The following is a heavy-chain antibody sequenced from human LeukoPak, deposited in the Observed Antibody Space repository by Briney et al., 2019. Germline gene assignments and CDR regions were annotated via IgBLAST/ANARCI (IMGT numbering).Heavy chain of an antibody. Sequence: ASVKVSCEASGYTFTSYYMHWVRQAPGQGLEWMGIINPSGGSTSYAQKFQGRVTMTRDMSTSTVYMELSSLRSEDTAVYYCARDQVSYDYGGKGLAFDIWGQGTMVTVSS. J-gene: IGHJ3*02. CDR2: INPSGGST. D-gene: IGHD4-23*01. CDR3: ARDQVSYDYGGKGLAFDI. V-gene: IGHV1-46*01. CDR1: GYTFTSYY.